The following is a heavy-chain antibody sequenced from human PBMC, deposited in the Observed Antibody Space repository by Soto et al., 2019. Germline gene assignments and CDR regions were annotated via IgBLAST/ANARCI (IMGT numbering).Heavy chain of an antibody. CDR2: ISYDGSNK. J-gene: IGHJ6*02. CDR3: AKEFLELTYYYGMDV. V-gene: IGHV3-30*18. D-gene: IGHD1-7*01. CDR1: GFTFSSYG. Sequence: GGSLTLSCAASGFTFSSYGMHWVRQAPGKGLEWVAVISYDGSNKYYADSVKGRFTISRDNSKNTLYLQMNSLRAEDTAVYYCAKEFLELTYYYGMDVWGQGTTVTVSS.